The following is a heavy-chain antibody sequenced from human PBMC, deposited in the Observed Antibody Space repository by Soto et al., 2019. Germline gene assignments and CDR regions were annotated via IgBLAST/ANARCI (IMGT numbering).Heavy chain of an antibody. J-gene: IGHJ4*02. CDR2: ISGSGGST. CDR1: GFTFSSYA. Sequence: EVQLLESGGGLVQPGGSLRLSCAASGFTFSSYAMSWVRQAPGKGLEWVSAISGSGGSTYYADSVKGRSTISRDNSKNTLYLQMNSLRVEDTAIYYCAKAGEWELLSYGDYWGQGTLVTVSS. D-gene: IGHD1-26*01. CDR3: AKAGEWELLSYGDY. V-gene: IGHV3-23*01.